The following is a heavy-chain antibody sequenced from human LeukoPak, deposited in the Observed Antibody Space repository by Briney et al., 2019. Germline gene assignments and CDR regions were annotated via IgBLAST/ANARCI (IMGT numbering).Heavy chain of an antibody. Sequence: PGGSLRRDCAASGFTFSSYAMSWVRQAPGKGLEWVSVISNSAGSTFYADSVKGRFTISRDNSKNTLYLQMNSLRAEDTAVYYCARDRPPYYDFWSGYLDYWGQGTLVTVSS. CDR1: GFTFSSYA. D-gene: IGHD3-3*01. CDR2: ISNSAGST. V-gene: IGHV3-23*01. J-gene: IGHJ4*02. CDR3: ARDRPPYYDFWSGYLDY.